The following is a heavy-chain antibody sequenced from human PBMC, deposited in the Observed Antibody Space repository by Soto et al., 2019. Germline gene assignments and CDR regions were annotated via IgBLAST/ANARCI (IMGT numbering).Heavy chain of an antibody. CDR2: MNPNSGNT. CDR3: ARGQGYYYGSGSYYNGGWFDP. V-gene: IGHV1-8*01. CDR1: GYTFTSYD. J-gene: IGHJ5*02. Sequence: AASVKVSCKASGYTFTSYDINWVRQATGQGLEWMGWMNPNSGNTGYAQKFQGRVTMTRNTSISTAYMELSSLRSEDTAVYYCARGQGYYYGSGSYYNGGWFDPWGQGTLVTVSS. D-gene: IGHD3-10*01.